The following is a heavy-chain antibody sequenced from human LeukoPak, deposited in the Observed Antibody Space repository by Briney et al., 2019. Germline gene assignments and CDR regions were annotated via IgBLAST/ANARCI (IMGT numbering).Heavy chain of an antibody. CDR2: IFYSGRT. D-gene: IGHD6-13*01. Sequence: SETLSLTCTVSGGSISSSTYYWGWIRQPPEKGLEWIGSIFYSGRTYYNPSLKSRVTMSVDTSKNQFSLRLSSVNAADTAVYYCARDILATSIAAPYYWGQGTLVTVSS. J-gene: IGHJ4*02. V-gene: IGHV4-39*07. CDR1: GGSISSSTYY. CDR3: ARDILATSIAAPYY.